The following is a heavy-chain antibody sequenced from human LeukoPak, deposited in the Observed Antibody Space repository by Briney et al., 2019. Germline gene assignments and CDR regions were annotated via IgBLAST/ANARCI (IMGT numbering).Heavy chain of an antibody. CDR3: ARDLGSYSTGWYMGFDY. CDR1: GFTFGDYA. Sequence: GGSLRLSCTASGFTFGDYAMSWFRQAPGKGLEWVSYISGTSNTIYYADSVKGRFTVSRDNAKNSLYLQMNSLRAEDTAIYYCARDLGSYSTGWYMGFDYWGQGTLVTVSS. CDR2: ISGTSNTI. J-gene: IGHJ4*02. V-gene: IGHV3-48*01. D-gene: IGHD6-19*01.